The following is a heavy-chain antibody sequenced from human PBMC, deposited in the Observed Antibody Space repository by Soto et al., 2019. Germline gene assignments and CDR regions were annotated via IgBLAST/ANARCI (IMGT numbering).Heavy chain of an antibody. CDR2: IFYSGST. CDR1: GGSISSYY. D-gene: IGHD6-19*01. J-gene: IGHJ4*02. CDR3: ARRYSSGFDY. V-gene: IGHV4-59*08. Sequence: SETLSLTCTVSGGSISSYYWSWIRQPPGKGLEWIGYIFYSGSTNYNPSLKSRVTISVDTSKDQFSLKLSSVTAADTAVYYCARRYSSGFDYWGQGTLVTVSS.